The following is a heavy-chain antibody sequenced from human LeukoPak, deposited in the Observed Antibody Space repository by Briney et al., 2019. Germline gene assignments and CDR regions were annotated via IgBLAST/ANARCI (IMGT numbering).Heavy chain of an antibody. J-gene: IGHJ4*02. CDR3: TRPRTGTTDY. Sequence: GGSLRLSCAASGFTFSSYSMNWVRQAPGKGLEWVSYISSSGSSIYYADSVKGRFTMSRDNAKNSLCLQMNSLSAEDTAVYYCTRPRTGTTDYWGQGTLVTVSS. CDR2: ISSSGSSI. D-gene: IGHD1-7*01. CDR1: GFTFSSYS. V-gene: IGHV3-21*01.